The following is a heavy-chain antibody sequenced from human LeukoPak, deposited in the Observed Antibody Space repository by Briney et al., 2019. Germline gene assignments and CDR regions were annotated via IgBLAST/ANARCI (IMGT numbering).Heavy chain of an antibody. Sequence: SETLSLTCTVSGGSISSGGYYWSWIRQHPGKGLEWIGYIYYSGSTYYNPSLKSRVTISVDTSKNQFSLKLSSVTAADTAVYYCARVLLDYYDSSGYYYVRADYFDYWGQGTLVTVSS. V-gene: IGHV4-31*03. CDR3: ARVLLDYYDSSGYYYVRADYFDY. J-gene: IGHJ4*02. CDR1: GGSISSGGYY. CDR2: IYYSGST. D-gene: IGHD3-22*01.